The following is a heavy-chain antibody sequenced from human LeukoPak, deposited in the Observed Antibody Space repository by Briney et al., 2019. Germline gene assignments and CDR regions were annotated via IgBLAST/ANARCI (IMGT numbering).Heavy chain of an antibody. Sequence: SETLSLTCTVSGGSFSSYYWSWIRQPAGKGLEWIGRMYTSGSTNYNPSLKSRVTMSVDTSKNQFSLKLSSVTAADTAVYYCARDRDGSGSYYTQYWYFDLWGRGTLVTVSS. V-gene: IGHV4-4*07. CDR1: GGSFSSYY. CDR2: MYTSGST. CDR3: ARDRDGSGSYYTQYWYFDL. J-gene: IGHJ2*01. D-gene: IGHD3-10*01.